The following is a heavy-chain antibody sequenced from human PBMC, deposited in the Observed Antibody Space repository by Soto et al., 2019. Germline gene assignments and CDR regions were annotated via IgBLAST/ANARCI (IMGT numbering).Heavy chain of an antibody. V-gene: IGHV1-18*01. CDR1: GYTFTSYG. J-gene: IGHJ6*02. CDR3: ARAYYGSGSYYYYGMDV. Sequence: ASVKVSCKASGYTFTSYGISWVRQAPGQGLEWMGWISAYNGNTNYAQKLQGRVTMTTDTSTSTAYMELRSLRSDDTAVYYCARAYYGSGSYYYYGMDVWGQGTTVTVSS. D-gene: IGHD3-10*01. CDR2: ISAYNGNT.